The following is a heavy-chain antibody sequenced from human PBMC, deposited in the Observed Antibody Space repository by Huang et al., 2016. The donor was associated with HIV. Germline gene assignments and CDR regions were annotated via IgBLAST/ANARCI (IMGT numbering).Heavy chain of an antibody. CDR3: AIYCSSTSCYQYGMDV. V-gene: IGHV3-74*01. CDR2: MNSDGSST. J-gene: IGHJ6*02. Sequence: EVQLVESGGGLVQPGGSLRLSCAASGFTFSSYWMHWVRQAPGKGLVGVSRMNSDGSSTSYADSVKGRFTISRDNAKNTLYLQMNSLRAEDTAVYYCAIYCSSTSCYQYGMDVWGQGTTVTVSS. D-gene: IGHD2-2*01. CDR1: GFTFSSYW.